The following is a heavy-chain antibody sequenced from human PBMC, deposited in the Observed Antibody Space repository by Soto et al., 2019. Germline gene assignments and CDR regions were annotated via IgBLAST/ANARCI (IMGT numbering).Heavy chain of an antibody. V-gene: IGHV3-74*01. CDR2: INSDGSST. D-gene: IGHD3-10*01. CDR3: ARDYYYGSGSYYSAY. Sequence: PGGSLRLSCAASGFTFSSYWMHWVRQAPGKGLVWVSRINSDGSSTSYADSVKGRFTISRDNAKNTLYLQMNSLRAEDTAVYYCARDYYYGSGSYYSAYWGQGTLVTVSS. J-gene: IGHJ4*02. CDR1: GFTFSSYW.